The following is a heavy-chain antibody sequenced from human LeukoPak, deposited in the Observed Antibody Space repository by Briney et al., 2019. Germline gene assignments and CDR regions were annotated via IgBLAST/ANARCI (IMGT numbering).Heavy chain of an antibody. D-gene: IGHD3-9*01. Sequence: ASVKVSCKASGYTFTGYYMHWVRQAPGQGLEWMGWINPNHGDTNYAQKFQDRVSMTRDTSISTAYMHLSRLRSADTAVYYCARSPHILTGENFDYWGQGTLLTVSS. J-gene: IGHJ4*02. CDR2: INPNHGDT. CDR1: GYTFTGYY. CDR3: ARSPHILTGENFDY. V-gene: IGHV1-2*02.